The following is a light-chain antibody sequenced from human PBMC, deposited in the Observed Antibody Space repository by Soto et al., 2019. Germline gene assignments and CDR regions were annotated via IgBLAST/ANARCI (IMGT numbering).Light chain of an antibody. CDR2: WAS. J-gene: IGKJ4*01. V-gene: IGKV4-1*01. Sequence: DIVMTQSPDSLAVSLGERATINCKSSQSLFYSSNNRNYLAWYQHKVGQPPKLLLYWASTRESGVPDRFRGSGSGTDFTLTISSLQAEDVAVYFCQQYFTPPLSFGGGTRVEIK. CDR1: QSLFYSSNNRNY. CDR3: QQYFTPPLS.